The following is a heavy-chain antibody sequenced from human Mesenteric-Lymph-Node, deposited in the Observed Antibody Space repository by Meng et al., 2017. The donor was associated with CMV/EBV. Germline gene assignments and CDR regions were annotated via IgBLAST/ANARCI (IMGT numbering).Heavy chain of an antibody. CDR2: IYTTGST. CDR1: GDSISSGNNY. V-gene: IGHV4-61*02. J-gene: IGHJ4*02. Sequence: QVQLQESRQGLVKPSQTLSLTCSVPGDSISSGNNYWSWIRQPAGKGLEWIGGIYTTGSTSYNPSLKSRVTISVDTSKNQFSLTFRSVTAADTAMYYCARASCSGGTCYDPVFYFDYWGRGTLVTVSS. CDR3: ARASCSGGTCYDPVFYFDY. D-gene: IGHD2-15*01.